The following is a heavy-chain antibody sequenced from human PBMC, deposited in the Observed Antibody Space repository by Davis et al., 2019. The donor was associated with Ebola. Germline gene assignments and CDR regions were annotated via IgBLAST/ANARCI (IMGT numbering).Heavy chain of an antibody. Sequence: SETLSLTCTVSGGSISSSSYYWGWIQQPPGKGLEWIGYIYYSGSTNYNPSLKSRVTISVDTSKNQFSLQLSSVTAADTAVYYCAREVGKYCSGGSCYYYGMDVWGQGTTVTVSS. CDR1: GGSISSSSYY. D-gene: IGHD2-15*01. CDR2: IYYSGST. J-gene: IGHJ6*02. V-gene: IGHV4-61*01. CDR3: AREVGKYCSGGSCYYYGMDV.